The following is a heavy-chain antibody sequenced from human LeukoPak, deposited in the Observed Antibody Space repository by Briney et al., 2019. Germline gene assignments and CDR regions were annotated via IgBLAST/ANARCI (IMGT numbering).Heavy chain of an antibody. Sequence: GGSLRLSCAASGFTFSKAWMSWVRQAPGKGLEWVGRIKSTPDGGTTDYAAPVKGRFTISRDDSTDTLYLQMNSLKTEDTAVYYCTTARQILLWFGESSDYWGQGTLVTVSS. CDR2: IKSTPDGGTT. V-gene: IGHV3-15*01. J-gene: IGHJ4*02. CDR1: GFTFSKAW. CDR3: TTARQILLWFGESSDY. D-gene: IGHD3-10*01.